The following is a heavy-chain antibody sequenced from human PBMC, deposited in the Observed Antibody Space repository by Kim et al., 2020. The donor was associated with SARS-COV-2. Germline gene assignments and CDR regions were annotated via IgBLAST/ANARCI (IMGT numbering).Heavy chain of an antibody. CDR2: INYNGNT. CDR1: GGSFSDHY. Sequence: SETLSLTCAVYGGSFSDHYWTWLRQPPGKGLEWIGEINYNGNTIYNPSLKSRLTISQDTSRNQLSLKLTSLTAADTATYYCAGRRVHKTVQGIITPFDWWGQGTPVTVSS. V-gene: IGHV4-34*01. CDR3: AGRRVHKTVQGIITPFDW. D-gene: IGHD3-10*01. J-gene: IGHJ4*02.